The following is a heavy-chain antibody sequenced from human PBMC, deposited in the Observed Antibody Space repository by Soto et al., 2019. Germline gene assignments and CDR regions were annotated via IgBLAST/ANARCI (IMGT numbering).Heavy chain of an antibody. V-gene: IGHV3-11*01. CDR3: AREKGSWSLGLYSSYHSMDV. CDR1: GFMFSDHY. CDR2: ISNSGHII. D-gene: IGHD3-10*01. Sequence: GGSLRLSCAASGFMFSDHYMTWSRQAPGKGLERVSYISNSGHIINSADSVRGRFTISRDNAKNSLYLEMNSLISEDTAVYYCAREKGSWSLGLYSSYHSMDVWGPGTTVTVSS. J-gene: IGHJ6*02.